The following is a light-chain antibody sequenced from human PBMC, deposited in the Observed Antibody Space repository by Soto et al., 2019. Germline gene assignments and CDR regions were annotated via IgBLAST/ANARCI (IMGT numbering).Light chain of an antibody. Sequence: IVMTQSPATLSMSPGERATLSCRASQSLNRDLAWYQQKPGQSPRLLIFGASIRATGIPARFSGSGSGTDFTPTISSLEPEDFAVYYCQQRSNWPPITFGQGTRLEI. J-gene: IGKJ5*01. CDR2: GAS. V-gene: IGKV3-11*01. CDR3: QQRSNWPPIT. CDR1: QSLNRD.